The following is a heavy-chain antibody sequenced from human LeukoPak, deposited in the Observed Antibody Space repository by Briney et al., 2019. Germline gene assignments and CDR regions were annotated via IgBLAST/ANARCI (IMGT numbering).Heavy chain of an antibody. CDR3: AGVPPY. J-gene: IGHJ4*02. D-gene: IGHD2-8*01. CDR2: IKPNGTVK. V-gene: IGHV3-7*01. Sequence: GGSLRLSCAASGFTFSSYAMSWVRQAPGKGLEWVANIKPNGTVKFYVDSVKGRFTISRDNAKNSLSLQMNSLRAEDTAVYYCAGVPPYWGQGTLVTVSS. CDR1: GFTFSSYA.